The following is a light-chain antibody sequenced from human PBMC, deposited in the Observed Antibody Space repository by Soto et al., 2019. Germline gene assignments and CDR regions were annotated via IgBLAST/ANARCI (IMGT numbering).Light chain of an antibody. CDR1: QSVSSC. CDR3: QQRSNWPPLT. V-gene: IGKV3-11*01. CDR2: DAS. J-gene: IGKJ4*01. Sequence: EIVLTQSPATLSLSPGERATLSCRASQSVSSCLAWYQQKPGQAPSLLIYDASNRATGIPARFSGSGSGTDFTLTISSLEPEDFAFYYCQQRSNWPPLTFGGGTKVEIK.